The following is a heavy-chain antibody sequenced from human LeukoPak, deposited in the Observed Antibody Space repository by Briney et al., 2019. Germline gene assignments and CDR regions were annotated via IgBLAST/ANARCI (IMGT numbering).Heavy chain of an antibody. CDR2: IYHSGST. Sequence: IGYIYHSGSTYYNPSLKSRVTISVDRSKNQFSLKLSSVTAADTAVYYCARGDIVATKDFDYWGQGTLVTVSS. V-gene: IGHV4-30-2*01. J-gene: IGHJ4*02. CDR3: ARGDIVATKDFDY. D-gene: IGHD5-12*01.